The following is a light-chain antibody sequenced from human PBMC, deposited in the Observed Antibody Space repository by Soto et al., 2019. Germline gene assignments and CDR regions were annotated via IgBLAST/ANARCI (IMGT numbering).Light chain of an antibody. V-gene: IGKV1-27*01. Sequence: DIQMTQSPSSLSASVGDSVTITCRASQGISNYLAWYQQKPGKGPKFLIYAASTLQSGVPSRFSGSGSGTDFSLTITSLQPEDVATYYCQKYNRAPWTFGQGTKVEIK. CDR2: AAS. J-gene: IGKJ1*01. CDR3: QKYNRAPWT. CDR1: QGISNY.